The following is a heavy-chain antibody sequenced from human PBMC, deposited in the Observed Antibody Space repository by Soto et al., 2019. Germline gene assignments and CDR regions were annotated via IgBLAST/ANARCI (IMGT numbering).Heavy chain of an antibody. J-gene: IGHJ4*02. V-gene: IGHV4-34*01. CDR3: ARGRTVTTLGGFGY. D-gene: IGHD4-17*01. Sequence: PSETLSLTCAVYGGSFSGYYWSWIRQPPGKGLEWIGEINHSGSTNYNPSLKSRVTISVDTSKNQFSLKLSSVTAADTAVYYCARGRTVTTLGGFGYWGRGTLVTVS. CDR1: GGSFSGYY. CDR2: INHSGST.